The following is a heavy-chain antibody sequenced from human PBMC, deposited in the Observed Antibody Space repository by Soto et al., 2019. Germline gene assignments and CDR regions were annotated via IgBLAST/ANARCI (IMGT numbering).Heavy chain of an antibody. CDR2: IWYDGTNT. V-gene: IGHV3-33*01. CDR3: ARAGGYGYGEQTFDY. Sequence: QVHLVESGGGVVQPGRSLRLSCAASGFTFSGYAMHWVRQAPGKGLEWVAVIWYDGTNTYYGDSVKGRFTVSRDNSKNTLGLQMSSLGVEDTAVYYCARAGGYGYGEQTFDYWGQGTLVTVSS. CDR1: GFTFSGYA. D-gene: IGHD5-18*01. J-gene: IGHJ4*02.